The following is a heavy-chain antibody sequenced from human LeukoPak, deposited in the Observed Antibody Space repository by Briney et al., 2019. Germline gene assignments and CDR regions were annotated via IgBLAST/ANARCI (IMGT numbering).Heavy chain of an antibody. J-gene: IGHJ6*03. CDR3: ARDRALRFTIFGVATPYYYMDV. V-gene: IGHV1-8*03. CDR2: MNPNSGNT. CDR1: GYTFTSYD. D-gene: IGHD3-3*01. Sequence: ASVKVSCKASGYTFTSYDINWVRQATGQGLEWMGWMNPNSGNTGYAQKFQGRVTITRNTSISTAYMELSSLRSEDTAVYYCARDRALRFTIFGVATPYYYMDVWGRGTTVTVSS.